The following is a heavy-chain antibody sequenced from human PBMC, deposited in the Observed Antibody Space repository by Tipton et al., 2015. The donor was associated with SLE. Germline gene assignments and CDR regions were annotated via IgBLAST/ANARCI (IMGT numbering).Heavy chain of an antibody. J-gene: IGHJ5*02. CDR2: IYHSGNT. V-gene: IGHV4-39*07. Sequence: TLSLTCSVSGGSISSSTYYWVWIRQPPGKGLEWIGSIYHSGNTYYNPSLKSRVTISVDTSKKQVSLNLSPVTAADTAVYYCAVGFCGGGSCYSGGWFDPWGQGTLVTVSS. CDR1: GGSISSSTYY. D-gene: IGHD2-15*01. CDR3: AVGFCGGGSCYSGGWFDP.